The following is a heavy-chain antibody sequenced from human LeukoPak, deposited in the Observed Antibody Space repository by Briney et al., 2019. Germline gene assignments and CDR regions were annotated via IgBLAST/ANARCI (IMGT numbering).Heavy chain of an antibody. V-gene: IGHV3-21*01. Sequence: PGGSLRLSCAASGFTFSSYAMSWVRQAPGKGLEWVSSISSSSYIYYADSVKGRFTISRDNARNSLYLQMNSLRAEDTAVYYCARGGRSTYFDWSPDYWGQGTLVTVSS. CDR3: ARGGRSTYFDWSPDY. CDR1: GFTFSSYA. CDR2: ISSSSYI. D-gene: IGHD3-9*01. J-gene: IGHJ4*02.